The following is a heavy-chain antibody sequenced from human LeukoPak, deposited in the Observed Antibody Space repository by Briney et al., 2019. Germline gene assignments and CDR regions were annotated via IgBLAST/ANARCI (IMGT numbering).Heavy chain of an antibody. D-gene: IGHD5-12*01. V-gene: IGHV4-34*01. Sequence: SETLSLTCAVYGGSFSGYYCTSIRQPPGPRLEWMGEINHSGSTNYNPSLKRRVTISVDTSKNQSSLKLSSGTAADTAGYYCARGRANSGYVFVLRRQRVDPWGQGTLVTVSS. CDR1: GGSFSGYY. J-gene: IGHJ5*02. CDR3: ARGRANSGYVFVLRRQRVDP. CDR2: INHSGST.